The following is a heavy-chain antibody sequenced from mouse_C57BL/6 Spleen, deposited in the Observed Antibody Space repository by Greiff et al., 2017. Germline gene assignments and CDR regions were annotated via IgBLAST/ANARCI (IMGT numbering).Heavy chain of an antibody. Sequence: QVQLQQSGAELVMPGASVKLSCKASGYTFTSYWMHWVKQRPGQGLEWIGEIDPSDSYTNYNQKFKGKSTLTVDKSSSTAYMQLSSLTSEDSAVXYCARVAIYYDSSYAMDYWGQGTSVTVSS. CDR2: IDPSDSYT. J-gene: IGHJ4*01. D-gene: IGHD2-4*01. CDR1: GYTFTSYW. CDR3: ARVAIYYDSSYAMDY. V-gene: IGHV1-69*01.